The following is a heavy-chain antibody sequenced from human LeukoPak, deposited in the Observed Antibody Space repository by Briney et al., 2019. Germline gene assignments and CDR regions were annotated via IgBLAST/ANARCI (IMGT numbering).Heavy chain of an antibody. CDR3: ARDQWSYYDSQPQRNAAFDI. Sequence: SVKVSCEASGGTFSSYAISWVRQAPGQGLEWMGRIIPIFGIANYAQKFQGRVTITADKSTSTAYMELSSLRSEDTAVYYCARDQWSYYDSQPQRNAAFDIWGQGTMVTVSS. CDR1: GGTFSSYA. J-gene: IGHJ3*02. V-gene: IGHV1-69*10. D-gene: IGHD3-22*01. CDR2: IIPIFGIA.